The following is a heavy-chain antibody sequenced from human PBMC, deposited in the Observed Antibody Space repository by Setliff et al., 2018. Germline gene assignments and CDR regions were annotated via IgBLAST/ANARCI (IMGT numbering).Heavy chain of an antibody. D-gene: IGHD2-8*01. CDR1: GFTFSSYA. CDR2: ISSSGSTI. CDR3: AREAQYSNGGDGFDV. J-gene: IGHJ3*01. Sequence: GGSLRLSCAASGFTFSSYAMSWVRQAPGKGLEWVSYISSSGSTIYYADSVKGRFTISRDNAKNSLYLQMNSLRAEDTAVYYCAREAQYSNGGDGFDVWGRGTMVTVSS. V-gene: IGHV3-48*04.